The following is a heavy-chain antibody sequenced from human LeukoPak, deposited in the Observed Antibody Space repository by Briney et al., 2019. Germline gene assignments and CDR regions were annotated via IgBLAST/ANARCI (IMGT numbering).Heavy chain of an antibody. CDR1: GFTFSSYG. CDR3: AKTYYYDSSGYYYMGIDY. D-gene: IGHD3-22*01. CDR2: IRYDGSNK. V-gene: IGHV3-30*02. Sequence: GGSLRLSCAASGFTFSSYGMHWVRQAPGKGLEWVAFIRYDGSNKYYADSVKGRFTISRDNSKNTLYLQMNSLRAEDAAVYYCAKTYYYDSSGYYYMGIDYWGQGTLVTVSS. J-gene: IGHJ4*02.